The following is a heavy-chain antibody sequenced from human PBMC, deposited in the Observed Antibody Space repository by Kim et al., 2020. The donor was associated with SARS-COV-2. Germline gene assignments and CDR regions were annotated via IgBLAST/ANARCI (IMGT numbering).Heavy chain of an antibody. CDR2: MSVTDAI. CDR3: ARDWNWGIDV. D-gene: IGHD7-27*01. J-gene: IGHJ4*02. CDR1: GFTFTTYN. V-gene: IGHV3-48*02. Sequence: GGSLRLSCAASGFTFTTYNMNWIRQALGKWLEWISYMSVTDAIYYPYSVKGRFTISRDYAKNSLDLQMNSLRDEDTAVYYCARDWNWGIDVWGQGTLVTVSS.